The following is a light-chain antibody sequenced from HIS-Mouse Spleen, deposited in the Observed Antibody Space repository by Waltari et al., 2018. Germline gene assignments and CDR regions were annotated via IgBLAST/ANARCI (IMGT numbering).Light chain of an antibody. CDR2: EDS. Sequence: SYELTQPPSVSLAPAQTARITCSGDASPNQYAYWYQQKSGQAPVLVIYEDSKRPPGIPERFSGSSSGTMATLTISGAQVEDEADYYCYSTDSSGNHRVFGGGTKLTVL. CDR1: ASPNQY. CDR3: YSTDSSGNHRV. J-gene: IGLJ2*01. V-gene: IGLV3-10*01.